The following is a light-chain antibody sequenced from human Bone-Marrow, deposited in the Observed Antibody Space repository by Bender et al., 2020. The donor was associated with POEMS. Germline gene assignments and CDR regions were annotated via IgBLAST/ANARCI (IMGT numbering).Light chain of an antibody. J-gene: IGLJ3*02. CDR3: AAWDDSLV. Sequence: QSALTQPPSASGSPGQSVTISCTGTSNDVGGYNYVTWYQQHPDKAPRLIIYDVTNRPSGVSDRFSGSKSGTSASLAISGLRSEDEANYYCAAWDDSLVFGGGTKLTVL. CDR1: SNDVGGYNY. V-gene: IGLV2-8*01. CDR2: DVT.